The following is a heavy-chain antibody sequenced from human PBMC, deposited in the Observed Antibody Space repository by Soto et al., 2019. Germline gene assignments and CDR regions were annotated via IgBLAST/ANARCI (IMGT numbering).Heavy chain of an antibody. CDR2: INAGNGNT. Sequence: QVQLVQSGAEVKKPGASVKVSCKASGYTFTSYAMHWVRQAPGQRLEWMGWINAGNGNTKYSQKFQGRVTITRDTSASTAYMELSSLRSEDTAVYYCAIVLSGLYWLDYWGQGTLVTVSS. J-gene: IGHJ4*02. V-gene: IGHV1-3*01. CDR1: GYTFTSYA. CDR3: AIVLSGLYWLDY. D-gene: IGHD6-19*01.